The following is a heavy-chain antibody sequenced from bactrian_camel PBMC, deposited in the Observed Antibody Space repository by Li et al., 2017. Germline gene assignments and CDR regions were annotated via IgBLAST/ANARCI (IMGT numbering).Heavy chain of an antibody. D-gene: IGHD2*01. J-gene: IGHJ4*01. CDR3: AAARNGDYCYTLPSSYRY. CDR1: GLPFSVYE. Sequence: HVQLVESGGDLVQPGGSLKLSCAVSGLPFSVYEMSWQRQPPGKGLEWVSTISSSGERTKYANSVKGRFIISKDSAKNTLHLQMNSLKPEDTAMYFWAAARNGDYCYTLPSSYRYWGQGTQVTVS. V-gene: IGHV3-2*01. CDR2: ISSSGERT.